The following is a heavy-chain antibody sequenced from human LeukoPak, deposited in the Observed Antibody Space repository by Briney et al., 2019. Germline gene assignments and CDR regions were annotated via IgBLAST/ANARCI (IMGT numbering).Heavy chain of an antibody. CDR2: ISWNSGSI. CDR1: GFTFDDYA. D-gene: IGHD3/OR15-3a*01. J-gene: IGHJ6*02. Sequence: GRSLRLSCAASGFTFDDYAMHWVRQAPGKGLEWVSGISWNSGSIGYADSVKGRFTISRDNAKNSLYLQMNSLRAEDTALYYCTKDGFGLQRGYYYGMDVWGQGTTVTVSS. V-gene: IGHV3-9*01. CDR3: TKDGFGLQRGYYYGMDV.